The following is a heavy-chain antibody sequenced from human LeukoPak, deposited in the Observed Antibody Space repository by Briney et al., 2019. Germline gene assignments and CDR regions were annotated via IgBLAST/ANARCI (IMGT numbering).Heavy chain of an antibody. CDR3: ARTYRSSWYESPHCTCDI. D-gene: IGHD6-13*01. CDR2: INHSGST. V-gene: IGHV4-34*01. Sequence: PSETLSLTCAVYGGSFSGYYWSWIRQTPGKGLEWIGEINHSGSTNYNPSLKSRVTIAVDTSKNQRSLELSSVTAADTAMYYCARTYRSSWYESPHCTCDIWGERTMVTVST. CDR1: GGSFSGYY. J-gene: IGHJ3*02.